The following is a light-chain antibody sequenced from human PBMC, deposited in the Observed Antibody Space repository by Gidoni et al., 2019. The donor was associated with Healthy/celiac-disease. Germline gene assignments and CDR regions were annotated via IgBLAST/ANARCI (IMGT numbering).Light chain of an antibody. V-gene: IGLV2-14*01. Sequence: QSALTQPASVSGSPGQSIPISCTGTSSDVGGYNYVSWYQQPPVKAPKRMIYDVSNRPSGFSNRFAGSKAANPASLTISGLQAEDEADYYCSSYTSSSTLGYVFGPGTKVTVL. CDR3: SSYTSSSTLGYV. CDR1: SSDVGGYNY. J-gene: IGLJ1*01. CDR2: DVS.